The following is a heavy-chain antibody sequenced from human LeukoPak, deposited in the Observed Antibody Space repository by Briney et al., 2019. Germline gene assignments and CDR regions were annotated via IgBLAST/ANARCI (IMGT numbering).Heavy chain of an antibody. Sequence: PSGTLSLTCAVSGDSISSSNWWSWVRQPPGKGLEWIGEIYHSGSTNYNPSLKSRVTISVDTPKNQFSLKLSSETAADTAVYYCARDTAGGYDSDWFDPWGQGTLVTVSS. D-gene: IGHD5-12*01. J-gene: IGHJ5*02. CDR2: IYHSGST. V-gene: IGHV4-4*02. CDR1: GDSISSSNW. CDR3: ARDTAGGYDSDWFDP.